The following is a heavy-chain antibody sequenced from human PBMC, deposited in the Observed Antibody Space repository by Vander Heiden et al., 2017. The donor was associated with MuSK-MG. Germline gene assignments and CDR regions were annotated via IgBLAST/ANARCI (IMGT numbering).Heavy chain of an antibody. CDR1: GYTFTSYG. CDR2: ISAYSGNT. CDR3: ARDGSNWFTYHFDY. V-gene: IGHV1-18*04. J-gene: IGHJ4*02. D-gene: IGHD6-13*01. Sequence: QVQLVQSGAEVKKPGASVKVSCKASGYTFTSYGISWVRQAPGQGLEWMGWISAYSGNTKYAQRVQSRVTMTTDTSTSTAYMELRSLRSDDTAVYYCARDGSNWFTYHFDYWGQGTLVTVSS.